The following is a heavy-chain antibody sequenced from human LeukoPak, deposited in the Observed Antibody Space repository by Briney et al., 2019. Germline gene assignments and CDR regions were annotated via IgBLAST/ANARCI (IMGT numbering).Heavy chain of an antibody. CDR1: GGSIISSSHY. V-gene: IGHV4-39*01. Sequence: SETLSLTCTASGGSIISSSHYWGWIRQPPGKGLEWIGSIYNSGRTYYNPSLKSRVTISVDTSKNQFSLKLSSVTAADTAVYYCARGQSPRIVVVVAATFFDYWGQGTLVTVSS. CDR2: IYNSGRT. J-gene: IGHJ4*02. D-gene: IGHD2-15*01. CDR3: ARGQSPRIVVVVAATFFDY.